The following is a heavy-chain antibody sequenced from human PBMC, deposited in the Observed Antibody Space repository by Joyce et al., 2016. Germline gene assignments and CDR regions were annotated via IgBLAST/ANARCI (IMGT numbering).Heavy chain of an antibody. CDR2: IRSQNFGGTT. D-gene: IGHD2-21*01. CDR1: GFPLGDYS. CDR3: TRERYFHFDY. Sequence: EVLLEESGGTLVKPGRSLRLSCSASGFPLGDYSKTWFRQARGKGLGWVCFIRSQNFGGTTEYAASVEGRFNNSRDDSKSTVYLHMNSLKTEDTAVYYCTRERYFHFDYWGQGTLVTVSS. V-gene: IGHV3-49*05. J-gene: IGHJ4*02.